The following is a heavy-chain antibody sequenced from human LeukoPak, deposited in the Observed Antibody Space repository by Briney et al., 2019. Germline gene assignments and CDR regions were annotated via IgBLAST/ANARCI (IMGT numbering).Heavy chain of an antibody. J-gene: IGHJ4*01. CDR1: GFTFSNSV. CDR2: IRSKTKSGET. Sequence: GGSLKLSCYVSGFTFSNSVIHWVRHAAGKGLEWVGRIRSKTKSGETAYAASVKGRFTISRDDSKDAAYLQMNSLKPEGTAVYYCTSPAHDFDIWSGYYSLWGHGTQVTVSS. CDR3: TSPAHDFDIWSGYYSL. D-gene: IGHD3-3*01. V-gene: IGHV3-73*01.